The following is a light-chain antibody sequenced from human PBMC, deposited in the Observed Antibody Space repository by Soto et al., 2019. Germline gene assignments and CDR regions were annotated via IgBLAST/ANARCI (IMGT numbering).Light chain of an antibody. V-gene: IGLV2-8*01. J-gene: IGLJ2*01. CDR2: EVS. Sequence: QSALTQPPSASGSPGQSVTICCTGTSSDVGGYNYVSWYQQHPGKAPKLMIYEVSKRPSGVPDRFSGSKSGNTASLTVSGLQAEDEADYYCSSYAGSNNLKVFGGGTKLTVL. CDR1: SSDVGGYNY. CDR3: SSYAGSNNLKV.